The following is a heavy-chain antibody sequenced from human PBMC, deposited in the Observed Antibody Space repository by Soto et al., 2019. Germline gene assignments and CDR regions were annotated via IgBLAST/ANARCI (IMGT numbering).Heavy chain of an antibody. V-gene: IGHV3-7*01. CDR2: IKQDGNEK. J-gene: IGHJ3*02. CDR1: GFTFSDYW. Sequence: LRLSCAVSGFTFSDYWMSWVRQAPGKGLEWVANIKQDGNEKYYVDSVKGRFTISRDNAKNSLYLQMNSLRAEDTAVYYCARGLGSSGSYSPWDAFDIWGQGTMVTV. D-gene: IGHD6-19*01. CDR3: ARGLGSSGSYSPWDAFDI.